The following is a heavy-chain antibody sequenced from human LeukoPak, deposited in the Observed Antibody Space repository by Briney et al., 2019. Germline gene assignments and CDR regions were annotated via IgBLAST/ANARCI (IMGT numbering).Heavy chain of an antibody. CDR1: GFTFSSYA. V-gene: IGHV3-23*01. D-gene: IGHD3-22*01. CDR3: AREAGRYYYDSSGSYYFDY. CDR2: ISGSGGST. Sequence: GGSLRLSCAASGFTFSSYAMSWVRQAPGKGLEWVSAISGSGGSTYYADSVKGRFTISRDNSKNTLYLQMNSLRAEDTAVYYCAREAGRYYYDSSGSYYFDYWGQGTLVTVSS. J-gene: IGHJ4*02.